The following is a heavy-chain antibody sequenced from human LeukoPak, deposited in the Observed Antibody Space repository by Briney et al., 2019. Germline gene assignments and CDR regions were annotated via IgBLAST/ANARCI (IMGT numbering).Heavy chain of an antibody. CDR1: GFTFSSYG. J-gene: IGHJ5*02. V-gene: IGHV3-30*18. CDR3: AKDGKIWFGESGSQDWFDP. CDR2: ISYDGSNK. Sequence: PGRSLRLPCAASGFTFSSYGMHWVRQAPGKGLEWVAVISYDGSNKYYADSVKGRFTISRDNSKNTLYLQMNSLRAEDTAVYYCAKDGKIWFGESGSQDWFDPWGQGTLVTVSS. D-gene: IGHD3-10*01.